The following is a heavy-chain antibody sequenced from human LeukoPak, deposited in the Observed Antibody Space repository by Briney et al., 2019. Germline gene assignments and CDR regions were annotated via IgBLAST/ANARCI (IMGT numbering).Heavy chain of an antibody. D-gene: IGHD3-22*01. Sequence: SETLSLTCAGYGGSLRAYYWTWIRQPPGKGLEGIWNIYYGENTYYNPTLKSRVTISIDTYKNQFYRKLSSLTAADTAVYFCARRDDSSGYHKIFAYWSPGTLVTVSS. J-gene: IGHJ4*02. V-gene: IGHV4-34*01. CDR3: ARRDDSSGYHKIFAY. CDR2: IYYGENT. CDR1: GGSLRAYY.